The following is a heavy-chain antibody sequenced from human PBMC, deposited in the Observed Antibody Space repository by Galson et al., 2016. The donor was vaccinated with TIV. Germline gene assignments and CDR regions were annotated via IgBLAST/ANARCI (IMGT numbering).Heavy chain of an antibody. V-gene: IGHV4-38-2*01. Sequence: ETLSLTCDVSGYSISSGYFWVWIRQPPGKGLELIGSIYHGGSTSYNPSLRGRVTISVDKTTNRFSLNVTSVTAADTAVYYCARYASQYYFYMDVWGKGTTVTVSS. J-gene: IGHJ6*03. CDR3: ARYASQYYFYMDV. CDR1: GYSISSGYF. CDR2: IYHGGST.